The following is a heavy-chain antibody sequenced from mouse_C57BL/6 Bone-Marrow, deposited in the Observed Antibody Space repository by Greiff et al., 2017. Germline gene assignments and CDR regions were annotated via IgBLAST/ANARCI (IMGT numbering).Heavy chain of an antibody. J-gene: IGHJ3*01. V-gene: IGHV1-15*01. CDR2: IDPETGGT. CDR1: GYTFTDYE. Sequence: QVQLQQSGAELVRPGASVTLSCKASGYTFTDYEMHWVKQTPVHGLEWIGAIDPETGGTAYNQKFKGKAILTADKSSSTAYMELRSLTSEDAAVYYCTRGEFAYYGQRTLVAVSA. CDR3: TRGEFAY.